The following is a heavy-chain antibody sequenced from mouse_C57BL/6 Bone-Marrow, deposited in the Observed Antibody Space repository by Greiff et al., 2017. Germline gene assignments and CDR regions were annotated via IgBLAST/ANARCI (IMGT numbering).Heavy chain of an antibody. CDR3: VRQARYAMDY. CDR2: IRSKSNNYAT. J-gene: IGHJ4*01. Sequence: EVKLVESGGGLVQPTGSLKLSCAASGFSFNTYAMNWVRPAPGKGLEWVARIRSKSNNYATYYADSVKDRFTISRDDSESMLYLQMNNLKTEDTAMYYCVRQARYAMDYWGQGTSVTVSS. CDR1: GFSFNTYA. V-gene: IGHV10-1*01.